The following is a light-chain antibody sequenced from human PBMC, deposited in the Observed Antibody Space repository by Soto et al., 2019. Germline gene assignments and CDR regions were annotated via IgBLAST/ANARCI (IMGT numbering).Light chain of an antibody. CDR1: QSVLFSSNNQNY. CDR2: WAS. Sequence: DIVMTQSPDSLSVSLGERATINCKSSQSVLFSSNNQNYLAWYQQKAGQPPKLLFYWASTRESGVPDRFGGSGSGTDFTLTISSLQAEDLAVYYCQQYYSLPYTFGQGTQLEIK. V-gene: IGKV4-1*01. J-gene: IGKJ2*01. CDR3: QQYYSLPYT.